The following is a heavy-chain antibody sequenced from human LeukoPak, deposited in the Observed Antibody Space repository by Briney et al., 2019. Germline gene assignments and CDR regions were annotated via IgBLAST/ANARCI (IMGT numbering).Heavy chain of an antibody. V-gene: IGHV3-7*01. J-gene: IGHJ6*03. CDR1: GFTFNGFW. D-gene: IGHD4-17*01. CDR3: TRDALYGDPSYYYMDV. Sequence: PGGSLRLSCAASGFTFNGFWMSWVRHAPGKGLEWVANIKQDGSDIYYLGSVRGRFTISRDNAMNSLYLQMNSLRAEDTAVYYCTRDALYGDPSYYYMDVWGKGTTVTVSS. CDR2: IKQDGSDI.